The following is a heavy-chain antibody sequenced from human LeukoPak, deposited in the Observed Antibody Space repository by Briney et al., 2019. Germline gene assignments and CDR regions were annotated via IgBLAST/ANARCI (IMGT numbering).Heavy chain of an antibody. J-gene: IGHJ4*02. CDR1: GFTFSVYG. Sequence: GRSLRLSCAASGFTFSVYGMHWVRQAPGKGLEWVAVMWYDGSKEYYADSVKGRSTISRDTSTNMLYLQMNSLRAEDTAVYYCARGLGSGTFDYWGQGTLVTVSS. CDR2: MWYDGSKE. CDR3: ARGLGSGTFDY. D-gene: IGHD6-19*01. V-gene: IGHV3-33*01.